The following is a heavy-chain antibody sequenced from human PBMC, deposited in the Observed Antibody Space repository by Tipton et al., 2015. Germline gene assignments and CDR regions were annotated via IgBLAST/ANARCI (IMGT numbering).Heavy chain of an antibody. D-gene: IGHD3-22*01. J-gene: IGHJ4*02. CDR2: IKPDGSES. V-gene: IGHV3-7*01. CDR3: ARRYYDSSGYFDY. Sequence: GSLRLSCAASGFTFTHYWMTWVRQAPGKGLEWVANIKPDGSESYYLESVEGRFTISRDNSKNTLYLQMNSLRAEDTAVFYCARRYYDSSGYFDYWGQGTLVTVSS. CDR1: GFTFTHYW.